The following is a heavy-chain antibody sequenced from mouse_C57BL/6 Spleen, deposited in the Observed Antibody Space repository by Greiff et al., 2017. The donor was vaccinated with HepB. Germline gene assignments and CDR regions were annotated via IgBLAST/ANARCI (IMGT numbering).Heavy chain of an antibody. CDR1: GYTFTSYW. CDR3: AITYGYDRDPFAY. CDR2: IDPSDSYT. J-gene: IGHJ3*01. D-gene: IGHD2-2*01. V-gene: IGHV1-69*01. Sequence: QVQLKQPGAELVMPGASVKLSCKASGYTFTSYWMHWVKQRPGQGLEWIGEIDPSDSYTNYNQKFKGKSTLTVDKSSSTAYMQLSSLTSEDSAVYYCAITYGYDRDPFAYWGQGTLVTVSA.